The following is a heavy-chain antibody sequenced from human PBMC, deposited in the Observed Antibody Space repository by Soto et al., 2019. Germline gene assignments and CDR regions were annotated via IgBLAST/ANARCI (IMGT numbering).Heavy chain of an antibody. CDR1: GYTFTSHG. V-gene: IGHV1-18*01. CDR2: ISASNGDT. D-gene: IGHD3-10*01. CDR3: ARMVRGSNIDYYHYMDV. J-gene: IGHJ6*03. Sequence: QFQLVQSGAVMKKPGASVKVYCKASGYTFTSHGLCWVRQAPGQGLEWMGWISASNGDTNYAQKYQGRVTVTTDTSTSTGYMDLRSLRSQDTAVYYCARMVRGSNIDYYHYMDVWGERTTVTVSS.